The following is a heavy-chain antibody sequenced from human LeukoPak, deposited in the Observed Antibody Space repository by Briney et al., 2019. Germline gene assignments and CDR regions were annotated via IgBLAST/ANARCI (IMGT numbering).Heavy chain of an antibody. CDR2: INQDGTVQ. D-gene: IGHD3-3*01. J-gene: IGHJ6*03. CDR1: GFTFSTYW. V-gene: IGHV3-7*01. CDR3: AKTSLSDPSGHYYYMDV. Sequence: GGSLRLPCAASGFTFSTYWMTWFRQAPGKGLEWVANINQDGTVQYYVDSVKGRFTISRDNSQNTVSLQLNNLRIEDTALYYCAKTSLSDPSGHYYYMDVWGKGTTVTVSS.